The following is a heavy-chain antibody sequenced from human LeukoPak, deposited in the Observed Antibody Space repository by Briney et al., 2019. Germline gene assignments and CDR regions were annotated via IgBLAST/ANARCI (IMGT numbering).Heavy chain of an antibody. CDR2: INPSGGST. Sequence: ASVKVSCKASGYTFTSYYMHWVRQAPGQGLEWMGIINPSGGSTSYAQKFQGRVTMTRDTSTSTVYMELSSLRSEDTAVYYCARGGRNIVVVVVGWFDPWGQGTLVTVSS. D-gene: IGHD2-15*01. CDR3: ARGGRNIVVVVVGWFDP. J-gene: IGHJ5*02. CDR1: GYTFTSYY. V-gene: IGHV1-46*01.